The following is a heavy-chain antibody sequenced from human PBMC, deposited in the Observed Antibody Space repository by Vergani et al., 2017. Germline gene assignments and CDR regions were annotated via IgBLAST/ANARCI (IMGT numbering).Heavy chain of an antibody. CDR2: INHSGST. V-gene: IGHV4-34*01. Sequence: QVQLQQWGAGLLKPSETLSLTCAVYGGSFSGYYWSWIRQPPGKGLEWIGEINHSGSTNYNPSLKSRVTMSVDTSKNQFSLKLSSVTAADTAVYYCAREQDIVVVPAAILGCWFDPWGQGTLVTVSS. J-gene: IGHJ5*02. CDR3: AREQDIVVVPAAILGCWFDP. D-gene: IGHD2-2*02. CDR1: GGSFSGYY.